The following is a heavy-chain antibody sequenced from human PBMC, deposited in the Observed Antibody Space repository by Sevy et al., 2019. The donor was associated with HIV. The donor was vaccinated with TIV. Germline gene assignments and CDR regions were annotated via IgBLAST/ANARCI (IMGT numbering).Heavy chain of an antibody. CDR1: GGIFRSNA. D-gene: IGHD3-10*01. J-gene: IGHJ4*01. V-gene: IGHV1-69*13. Sequence: ASGKVSCKASGGIFRSNAISWVRQAPGQGLEWMGGFIGVFGTTHYAQKFQGRVTITADESRSTAYMELSSLKSEDTAVYYCARDKNYYVSGSFDYWGQGSQVTVSS. CDR3: ARDKNYYVSGSFDY. CDR2: FIGVFGTT.